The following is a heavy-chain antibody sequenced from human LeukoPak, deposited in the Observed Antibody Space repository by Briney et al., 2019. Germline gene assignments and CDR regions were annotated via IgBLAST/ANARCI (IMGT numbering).Heavy chain of an antibody. CDR2: IIPIFGTA. J-gene: IGHJ4*02. CDR1: GGTFSSYA. Sequence: SVKVSCKASGGTFSSYAISWVRQAPGQGLEWMGGIIPIFGTANYAQKFQGRVTITADESTSTAYMELSSLRAEDTAVYYCARDLEWEAYFDYWGQGTLVTVSS. D-gene: IGHD1-26*01. V-gene: IGHV1-69*01. CDR3: ARDLEWEAYFDY.